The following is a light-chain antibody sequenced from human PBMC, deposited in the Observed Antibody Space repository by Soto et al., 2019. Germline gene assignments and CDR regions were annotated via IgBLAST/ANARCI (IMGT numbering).Light chain of an antibody. CDR2: GAS. J-gene: IGKJ5*01. V-gene: IGKV3-15*01. CDR3: QQYNNWIT. Sequence: EIVLTQSPGTLSLSPGERATLSCRASQSVSSSYLAWYQQKPGQAPRLLIYGASTRATGIPARFSGSGSGTEFNLTISSLQSEDFAVYYCQQYNNWITFGQGTRLEIK. CDR1: QSVSSSY.